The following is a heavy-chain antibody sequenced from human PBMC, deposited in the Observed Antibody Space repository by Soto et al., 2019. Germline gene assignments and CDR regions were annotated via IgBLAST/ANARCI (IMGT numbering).Heavy chain of an antibody. V-gene: IGHV3-30*18. CDR3: AKGRDSTLLRWQYFDN. J-gene: IGHJ4*02. Sequence: QVQLVESGGDVIHSGKSLRLSCGVSGFTFSLYGMHWIRQAPGKGLEWVAFISYEGRNKYYADSVKGRFTISRDNSKNTVSLQMDSLRPEETAVYYCAKGRDSTLLRWQYFDNWGQGTQVTVSS. D-gene: IGHD4-4*01. CDR2: ISYEGRNK. CDR1: GFTFSLYG.